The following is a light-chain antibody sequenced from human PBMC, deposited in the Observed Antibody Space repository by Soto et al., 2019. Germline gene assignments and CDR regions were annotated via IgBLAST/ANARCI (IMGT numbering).Light chain of an antibody. CDR3: SSYTSSSTGV. CDR1: SSDVGGYNY. Sequence: QSALTQPASVSRSPGQSIIISCTGTSSDVGGYNYVSWYQQHPGKAPKLMNYEVSNRPSGVSDRFSGSKSGNTASLTISGLQAEDEADYYCSSYTSSSTGVFGGGTKLTVL. V-gene: IGLV2-14*01. CDR2: EVS. J-gene: IGLJ3*02.